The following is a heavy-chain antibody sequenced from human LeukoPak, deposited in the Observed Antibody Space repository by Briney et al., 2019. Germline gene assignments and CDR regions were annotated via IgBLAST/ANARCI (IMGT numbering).Heavy chain of an antibody. CDR2: ISGSAGST. J-gene: IGHJ5*02. CDR3: AKGADYSSGWLNWFDP. V-gene: IGHV3-23*01. D-gene: IGHD6-19*01. Sequence: PGGSLRLSCAASGFTFSSYAMSWVRQAPGKGLEWVSAISGSAGSTYYADSVKGRFTISRDNSKNTLYLQMNSLRVEDTAVYYCAKGADYSSGWLNWFDPWGQGTLVTVSS. CDR1: GFTFSSYA.